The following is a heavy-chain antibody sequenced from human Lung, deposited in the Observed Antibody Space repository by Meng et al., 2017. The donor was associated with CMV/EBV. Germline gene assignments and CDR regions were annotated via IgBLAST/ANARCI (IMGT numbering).Heavy chain of an antibody. Sequence: LXXTVSGGSISSSNYYWGWIRQPPGKGLEWIGSIYYSGSMFYNPSLKSRVTISVDTAKNQFSLKLSSVTAADTAVYYCARDSLYYLWGGYVNYYGIDVWGQGTTVXVSS. J-gene: IGHJ6*02. CDR1: GGSISSSNYY. V-gene: IGHV4-39*07. CDR3: ARDSLYYLWGGYVNYYGIDV. CDR2: IYYSGSM. D-gene: IGHD3-3*01.